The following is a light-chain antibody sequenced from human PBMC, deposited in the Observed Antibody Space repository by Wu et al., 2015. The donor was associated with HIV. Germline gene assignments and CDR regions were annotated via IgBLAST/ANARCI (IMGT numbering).Light chain of an antibody. CDR2: GAS. J-gene: IGKJ4*01. CDR3: QQYGFSQLT. Sequence: EIVLTQSPGTLSLSPGERATLSCRASQSVSSSYLAWYQQKPGQAPRLLIYGASNRATGIPDRFSGSGSGTDFTLTINRLEPEDFAVYYCQQYGFSQLTFGGGTKVEIK. V-gene: IGKV3-20*01. CDR1: QSVSSSY.